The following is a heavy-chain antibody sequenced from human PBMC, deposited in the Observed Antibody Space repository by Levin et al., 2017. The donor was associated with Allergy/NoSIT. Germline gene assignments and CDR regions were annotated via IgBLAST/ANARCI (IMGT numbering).Heavy chain of an antibody. CDR2: INPNSGGT. Sequence: GESLKISCKASGYTFTGYYMHWVRQAPGQGLEWMGRINPNSGGTNYAQKFQGRVTMTRDTSISTAYMELSRLRSDDTAVYYCARDPRGSSGWYYAFDIWGQGTMVTVSS. J-gene: IGHJ3*02. CDR3: ARDPRGSSGWYYAFDI. D-gene: IGHD6-19*01. CDR1: GYTFTGYY. V-gene: IGHV1-2*06.